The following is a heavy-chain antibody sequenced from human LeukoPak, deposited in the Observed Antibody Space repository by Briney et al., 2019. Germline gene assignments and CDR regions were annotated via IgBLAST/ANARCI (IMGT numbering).Heavy chain of an antibody. V-gene: IGHV2-70*04. CDR2: IDWDDDK. D-gene: IGHD5-24*01. CDR1: GFSLSTSGVR. Sequence: SGPALVKPTQTLPLTCTFSGFSLSTSGVRVSWIRQPPGKALEWLARIDWDDDKFYSTSLKTRLTISKDTSKNQVVLTMTNMDPVDTATYYCARMGNGYNLAFDYWGQGTLVTVSS. J-gene: IGHJ4*02. CDR3: ARMGNGYNLAFDY.